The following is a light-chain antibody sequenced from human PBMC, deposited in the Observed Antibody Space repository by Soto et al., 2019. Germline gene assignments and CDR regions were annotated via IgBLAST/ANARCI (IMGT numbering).Light chain of an antibody. CDR1: QVISNF. CDR2: AAS. V-gene: IGKV1-9*01. Sequence: DIQLTQSPSFLSASVGDRVTFTCRASQVISNFLAWYQQKPGEAPKLLIDAASTMQSGVPSRFSGSGSGTEFTLTIGSLQPEDSATYYCQQLNSYPLSFDEGTKVEIK. J-gene: IGKJ4*01. CDR3: QQLNSYPLS.